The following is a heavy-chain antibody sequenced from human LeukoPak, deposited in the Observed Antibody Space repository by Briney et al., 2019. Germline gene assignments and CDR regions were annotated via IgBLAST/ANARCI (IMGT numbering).Heavy chain of an antibody. D-gene: IGHD5-24*01. CDR3: AKDRGLRNQWLQLTHDY. CDR2: ISWNSGSI. J-gene: IGHJ4*02. Sequence: GRSLRLSCAASGFTFDDYAMHWVRQAPGKGLERVSGISWNSGSIGYADSVKGRFTISRDNAKNSLYLQMNSLRAEDTALYYCAKDRGLRNQWLQLTHDYWGQGTLVSVSS. V-gene: IGHV3-9*01. CDR1: GFTFDDYA.